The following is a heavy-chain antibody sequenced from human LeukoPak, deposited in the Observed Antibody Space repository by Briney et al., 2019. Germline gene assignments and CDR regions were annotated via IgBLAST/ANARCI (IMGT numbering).Heavy chain of an antibody. CDR2: IRYDESDK. Sequence: GGSLRLSCATSGFTFSHYGMHWVRQPPGRGLDWVAHIRYDESDKYYADSVKGRFTISRDISKNTVYLQMNSLRAEDTAVYYCARETRLRWTDYWGQGTLVTVSS. V-gene: IGHV3-30*02. CDR1: GFTFSHYG. CDR3: ARETRLRWTDY. J-gene: IGHJ4*02. D-gene: IGHD5-24*01.